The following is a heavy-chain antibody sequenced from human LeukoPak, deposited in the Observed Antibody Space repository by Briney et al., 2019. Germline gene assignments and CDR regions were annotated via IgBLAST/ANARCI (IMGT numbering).Heavy chain of an antibody. CDR2: INTDGSGT. Sequence: GGSLRLSCAASGFTFSNYWMHWVRQAPGKGLMWVSRINTDGSGTTYADSVRGRFTISRDNAETTLYSQMSSLRAEDTAVYYCARSVPWQAAFDIWGQGTMVTVSS. CDR1: GFTFSNYW. J-gene: IGHJ3*02. V-gene: IGHV3-74*03. CDR3: ARSVPWQAAFDI.